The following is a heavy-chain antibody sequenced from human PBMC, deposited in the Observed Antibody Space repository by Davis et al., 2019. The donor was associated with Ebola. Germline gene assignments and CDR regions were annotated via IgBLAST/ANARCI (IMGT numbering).Heavy chain of an antibody. Sequence: ASVKVSCKASGYTFTSYYMHWVRQAPGQGLEWMGIINPSGGSTSYAQKFQGRVNMTRDTSTSTDYMELSSLRSEDTAVYYCARGGELLGIDYWGQGTLVTVSS. CDR1: GYTFTSYY. CDR2: INPSGGST. D-gene: IGHD1-26*01. V-gene: IGHV1-46*01. CDR3: ARGGELLGIDY. J-gene: IGHJ4*02.